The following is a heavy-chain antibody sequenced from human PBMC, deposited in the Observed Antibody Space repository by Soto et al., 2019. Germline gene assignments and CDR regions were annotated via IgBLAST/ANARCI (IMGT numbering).Heavy chain of an antibody. CDR1: GYSFTTYG. D-gene: IGHD3-22*01. Sequence: QVQLVQSGAEVKKPGASVKVSCKTSGYSFTTYGISWVRQAPGQGLEWMGWISSYNGKTNYAQKHQGRLTMTTDTSXXTVYMELRSLTSDDTAVYYCARDTPHRRDSSEIDPWGQGTLVTVSS. V-gene: IGHV1-18*01. CDR3: ARDTPHRRDSSEIDP. CDR2: ISSYNGKT. J-gene: IGHJ5*02.